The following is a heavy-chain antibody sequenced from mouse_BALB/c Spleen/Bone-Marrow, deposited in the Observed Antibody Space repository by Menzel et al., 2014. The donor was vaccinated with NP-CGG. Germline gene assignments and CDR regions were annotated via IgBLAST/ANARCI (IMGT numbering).Heavy chain of an antibody. V-gene: IGHV14-3*02. CDR3: ATMITDWYFDV. CDR1: GFNIKDPY. D-gene: IGHD2-4*01. J-gene: IGHJ1*01. CDR2: IDPANGNT. Sequence: VQLQQSGAELVKPGASVKLSCTASGFNIKDPYMHWVKQRPKQGLEWIGRIDPANGNTKYDPKFQGKATITADTSSNTAYLQLSSLTSEDTAVYYCATMITDWYFDVWGAGTTVTVSS.